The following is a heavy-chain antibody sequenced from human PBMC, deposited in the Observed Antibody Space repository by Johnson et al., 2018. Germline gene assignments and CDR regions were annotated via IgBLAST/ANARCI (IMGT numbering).Heavy chain of an antibody. CDR3: ANRGGGGDYYYYMDV. Sequence: QLVQSGGGLVQPGXSLRLSCXASGFTFGSYAMSWVRQAAGKGPEWLSYISGSGDRTFYADSVKGRFTISRDNSKNTLYLQMNSLRAEDTAVYYWANRGGGGDYYYYMDVWGKGTTVTVSS. CDR2: ISGSGDRT. CDR1: GFTFGSYA. J-gene: IGHJ6*03. V-gene: IGHV3-23*04. D-gene: IGHD3-10*01.